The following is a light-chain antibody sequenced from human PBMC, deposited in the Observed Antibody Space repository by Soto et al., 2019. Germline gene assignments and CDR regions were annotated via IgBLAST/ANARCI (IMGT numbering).Light chain of an antibody. V-gene: IGLV2-14*01. CDR1: SSDVGGYNY. Sequence: QSALTQPASVSGSPGQSITISCTGTSSDVGGYNYVSWYQQHPGKAPKLMIYDVSNRPSGVSNRFSGSKSGNTASLTISGLQDEDEADYYCISYTSSSTLGVVFGGVTKLTVL. CDR3: ISYTSSSTLGVV. J-gene: IGLJ2*01. CDR2: DVS.